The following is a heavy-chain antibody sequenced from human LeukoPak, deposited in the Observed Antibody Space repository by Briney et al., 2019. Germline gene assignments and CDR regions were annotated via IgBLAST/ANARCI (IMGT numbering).Heavy chain of an antibody. D-gene: IGHD2-2*01. Sequence: PSETLSLTCTVSGGSIRSYYWSWIRQPPGKGLEWIGYIYYSGSTNYNPSLKSRVTISVDTSKNQFSLKLSSVTAADTAVYYCARGVGYCSSTSCPPFDYWGQGTLVTVSS. CDR1: GGSIRSYY. V-gene: IGHV4-59*12. CDR2: IYYSGST. J-gene: IGHJ4*02. CDR3: ARGVGYCSSTSCPPFDY.